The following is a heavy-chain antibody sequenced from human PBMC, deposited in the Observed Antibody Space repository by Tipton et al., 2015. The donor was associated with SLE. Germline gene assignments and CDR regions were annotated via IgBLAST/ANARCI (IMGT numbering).Heavy chain of an antibody. Sequence: LRLSCTVSGDSIISGAYYWSWVRQHPGRGLEWLAYIFYSGSTYYNPSLKNRLNISVDRSNNQFSLKLTSVTAADTAVYFCARQDLGRAATLTFDIWGLGTLVTVSS. J-gene: IGHJ4*02. CDR3: ARQDLGRAATLTFDI. D-gene: IGHD6-25*01. CDR2: IFYSGST. V-gene: IGHV4-31*03. CDR1: GDSIISGAYY.